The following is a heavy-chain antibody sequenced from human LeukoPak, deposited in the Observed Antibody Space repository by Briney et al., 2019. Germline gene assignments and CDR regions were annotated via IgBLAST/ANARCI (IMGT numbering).Heavy chain of an antibody. D-gene: IGHD5-12*01. V-gene: IGHV1-8*01. CDR2: MNPNSGNT. CDR3: ARRGYSGYDLWKAPRYNWFDP. Sequence: ASVKVSCKASGYTFTSYDINWVRQATGQGLEWMGWMNPNSGNTGYAQKFQGRVTMTRDTSISTAYMELSRLRSDDTAVYYCARRGYSGYDLWKAPRYNWFDPWGQGTLVTVSS. CDR1: GYTFTSYD. J-gene: IGHJ5*02.